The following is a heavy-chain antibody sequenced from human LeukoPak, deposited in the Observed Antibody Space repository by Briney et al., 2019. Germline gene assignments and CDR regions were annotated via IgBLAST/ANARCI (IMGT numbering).Heavy chain of an antibody. CDR2: ISYDGRNK. D-gene: IGHD6-13*01. V-gene: IGHV3-30*03. CDR3: ARGQQLVRDYFDY. J-gene: IGHJ4*02. Sequence: GTSLRLSCAASGFTFSSYGMHWVRQAPGKGLEWVAVISYDGRNKYYADSVKGRFTISRDNSKNTLYLQMNSLRAEDTAVYYCARGQQLVRDYFDYWGQGTLVTVSS. CDR1: GFTFSSYG.